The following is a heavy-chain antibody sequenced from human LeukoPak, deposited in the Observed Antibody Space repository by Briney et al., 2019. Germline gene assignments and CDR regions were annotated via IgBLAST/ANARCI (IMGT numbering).Heavy chain of an antibody. J-gene: IGHJ4*02. CDR3: TTDWSR. V-gene: IGHV3-15*01. D-gene: IGHD2-8*02. CDR1: GFTFSDAL. CDR2: IQTKSEGGTA. Sequence: GGSLRLSCAASGFTFSDALMTWVRQAPGKGLEWVGRIQTKSEGGTADYAAPVRGRFTISRDDSKSTVNLQMNSLKTEDTGVYYCTTDWSRWGQGTLVTVSS.